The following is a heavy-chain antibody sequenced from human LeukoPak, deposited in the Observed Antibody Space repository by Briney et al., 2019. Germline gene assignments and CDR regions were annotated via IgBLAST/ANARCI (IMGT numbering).Heavy chain of an antibody. D-gene: IGHD3-10*01. CDR1: GYTFTSYY. CDR2: IIPIFGTA. Sequence: ASVKVSCKASGYTFTSYYMHWVRQAPGQGLEWMGGIIPIFGTANYAQKFQGRVTITTDESTSTAYMELSSLRSEDTAVYYCASSASGSYWGQGTLVTVSS. J-gene: IGHJ4*02. V-gene: IGHV1-69*05. CDR3: ASSASGSY.